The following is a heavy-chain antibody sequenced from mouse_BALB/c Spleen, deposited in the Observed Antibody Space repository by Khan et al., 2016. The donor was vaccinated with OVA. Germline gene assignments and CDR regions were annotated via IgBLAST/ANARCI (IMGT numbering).Heavy chain of an antibody. J-gene: IGHJ3*01. D-gene: IGHD1-2*01. V-gene: IGHV2-9*02. CDR2: IWAGGST. Sequence: VKLLESGPGLVAPSQSLSITCTVSGFSLTSYGVHWVRQPPGKGLEWLGIIWAGGSTNYNLALMSRLSISKDNSKSQVFLKMNSLQTDDTAMYYCARDTTATPYWGQGTLVTVSA. CDR3: ARDTTATPY. CDR1: GFSLTSYG.